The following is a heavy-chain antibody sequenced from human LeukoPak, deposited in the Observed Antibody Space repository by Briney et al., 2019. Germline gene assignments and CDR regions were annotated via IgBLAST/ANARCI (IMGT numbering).Heavy chain of an antibody. CDR1: GGSFSGYY. D-gene: IGHD4-17*01. J-gene: IGHJ6*03. V-gene: IGHV4-34*01. Sequence: SETLSLTCAVYGGSFSGYYWSWIRQPPGKGLEWIGEINHSGSTNYNPSLKSRVTISVDTSKNQFSLKLSSVTAADTAVYYCARQWRTTTRSKYYYMDVWGKGTTVTISS. CDR2: INHSGST. CDR3: ARQWRTTTRSKYYYMDV.